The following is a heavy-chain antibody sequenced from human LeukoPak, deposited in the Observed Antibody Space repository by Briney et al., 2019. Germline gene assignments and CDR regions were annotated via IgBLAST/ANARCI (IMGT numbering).Heavy chain of an antibody. V-gene: IGHV4-61*01. Sequence: PSETLSLTCTVSGGSVSSGTYYWSWVRQPPGKGLEWIGYIYYSGSTNYNPSLKSRVTISVDTSKNQFSLKLSSVTAADTAVYYCARDRVRGNSNPFFDYWGQGTLVTVSS. D-gene: IGHD4-11*01. CDR3: ARDRVRGNSNPFFDY. J-gene: IGHJ4*02. CDR2: IYYSGST. CDR1: GGSVSSGTYY.